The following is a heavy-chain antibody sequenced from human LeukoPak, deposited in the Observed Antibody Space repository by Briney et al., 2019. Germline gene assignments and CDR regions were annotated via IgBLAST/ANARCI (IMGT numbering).Heavy chain of an antibody. CDR1: GGSISNKY. V-gene: IGHV4-59*01. CDR2: IYYSGST. Sequence: SETLSLTCTVSGGSISNKYWSWIRQPPGKGLEWIGYIYYSGSTNYNPSLKSRVTISVDTSKNQFSLKLSSVIAADTAVYYCARSNVLLWFGELTPYWYFDLWGRGTLVTVSS. J-gene: IGHJ2*01. D-gene: IGHD3-10*01. CDR3: ARSNVLLWFGELTPYWYFDL.